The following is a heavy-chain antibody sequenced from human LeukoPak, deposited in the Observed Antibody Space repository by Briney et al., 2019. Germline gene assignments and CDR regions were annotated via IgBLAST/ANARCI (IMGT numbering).Heavy chain of an antibody. CDR2: IGASGGST. V-gene: IGHV3-23*01. Sequence: GGSLRLSCAASGFTLSDYAMSWVRQAPGKGLEWVSGIGASGGSTYYADSVKGRFTISRDNAKNSLYLQMNSLRAEDTAVYYCATYSSLNRREFQYWGQGTLLTVSS. J-gene: IGHJ1*01. CDR3: ATYSSLNRREFQY. CDR1: GFTLSDYA. D-gene: IGHD3-22*01.